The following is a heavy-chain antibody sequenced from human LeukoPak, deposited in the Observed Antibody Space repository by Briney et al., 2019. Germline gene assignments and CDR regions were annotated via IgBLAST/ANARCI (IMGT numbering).Heavy chain of an antibody. Sequence: PGGSLRLSCAASGFTVSSNYMSWVRQAPGKGLEWVSVIYRGGSTYYADSVKGRFTISRDNSKNTLYLQMNSLRAEDTAVYYCAKDPMATGWFDPWGQGTLVTVSS. D-gene: IGHD5-24*01. CDR3: AKDPMATGWFDP. J-gene: IGHJ5*02. CDR1: GFTVSSNY. CDR2: IYRGGST. V-gene: IGHV3-53*01.